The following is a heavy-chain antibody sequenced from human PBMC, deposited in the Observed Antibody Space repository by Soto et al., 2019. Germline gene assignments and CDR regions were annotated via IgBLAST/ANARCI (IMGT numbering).Heavy chain of an antibody. J-gene: IGHJ6*03. V-gene: IGHV4-39*01. Sequence: PSETLSLTCXVSGGSISSSSYYWGWIRQPPGKGLEWIGSIYYSGSTYYNPSLKSRVTISVDTSKNQFSLKLSSVTAADTAVYYCARHRPMPGTGTLNYYYYYYMEVWGKGTTVTVSS. CDR2: IYYSGST. CDR3: ARHRPMPGTGTLNYYYYYYMEV. D-gene: IGHD1-7*01. CDR1: GGSISSSSYY.